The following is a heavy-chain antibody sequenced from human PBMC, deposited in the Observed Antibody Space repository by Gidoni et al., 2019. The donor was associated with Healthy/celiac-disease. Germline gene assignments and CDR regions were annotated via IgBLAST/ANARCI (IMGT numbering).Heavy chain of an antibody. V-gene: IGHV3-9*01. J-gene: IGHJ4*02. CDR1: GFTFDNYA. CDR2: ISWNSGSI. CDR3: AKDKMTTVTTELDY. D-gene: IGHD4-4*01. Sequence: EVQLVESGGDLVQPGRSLRLSCAASGFTFDNYAMHWVRQAPGKGLELVSGISWNSGSIGYADSVKGRFTISRDNAKNSLYLQMSSLRAEDTALYYCAKDKMTTVTTELDYWGQGTLVTVSS.